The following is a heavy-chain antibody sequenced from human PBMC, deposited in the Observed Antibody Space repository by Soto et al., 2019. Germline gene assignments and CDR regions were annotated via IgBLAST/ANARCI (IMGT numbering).Heavy chain of an antibody. V-gene: IGHV1-69*01. CDR1: GDTFSTYT. CDR2: IIPIFGTA. Sequence: QVQLVQSGAEVKKPGSSVKVSCKSSGDTFSTYTLAWVRQAPGQGLEWVGGIIPIFGTANYPQKFKGRVTITADESTSTAYMELSSLRSEDTAVYYCARSQDSSGYWNSCFDPWGQGTLVTVSS. J-gene: IGHJ5*02. D-gene: IGHD3-22*01. CDR3: ARSQDSSGYWNSCFDP.